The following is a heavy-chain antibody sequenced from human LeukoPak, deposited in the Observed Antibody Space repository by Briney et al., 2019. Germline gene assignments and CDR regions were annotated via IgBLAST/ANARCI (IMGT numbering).Heavy chain of an antibody. CDR3: ARLHYDVLTGPFDY. J-gene: IGHJ4*02. D-gene: IGHD3-9*01. Sequence: CADSVEGRFTISRENSKNTLWLQMNSLRAEDTAVYYCARLHYDVLTGPFDYWGQGTLVTVSS. V-gene: IGHV3-66*04.